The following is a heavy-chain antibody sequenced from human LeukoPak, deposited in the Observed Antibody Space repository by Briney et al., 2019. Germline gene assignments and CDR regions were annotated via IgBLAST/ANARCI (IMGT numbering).Heavy chain of an antibody. CDR2: IYSGGGT. CDR1: GFTVSSNY. D-gene: IGHD3-22*01. CDR3: ARGTYYYDSSGYYYDYYYYYGMDV. Sequence: PGGSLRLSCAASGFTVSSNYMSWVRQAPGKGLEWVSVIYSGGGTYYADSVKGRFTISRDNSKNTLYLQMNSLRAEDTAVYYCARGTYYYDSSGYYYDYYYYYGMDVWGQGTTVTVSS. J-gene: IGHJ6*02. V-gene: IGHV3-66*01.